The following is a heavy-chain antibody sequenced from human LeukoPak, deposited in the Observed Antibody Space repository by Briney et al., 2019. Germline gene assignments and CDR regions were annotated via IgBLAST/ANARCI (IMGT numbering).Heavy chain of an antibody. V-gene: IGHV3-9*01. J-gene: IGHJ4*02. CDR1: ALTFDNYA. CDR3: GKDVGVGGPVAGGAIDS. CDR2: ISGSIGYV. D-gene: IGHD6-19*01. Sequence: GGSLRLSCAASALTFDNYATHWVWPVTRKSPGWVSGISGSIGYVGYADSVKGRFTISTDSAKNSLFLQMSSLRAEDTAFYYCGKDVGVGGPVAGGAIDSWGQGTLVTVSS.